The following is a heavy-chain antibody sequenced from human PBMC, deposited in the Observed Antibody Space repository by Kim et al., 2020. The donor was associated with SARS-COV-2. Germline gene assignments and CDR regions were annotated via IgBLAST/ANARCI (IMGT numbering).Heavy chain of an antibody. D-gene: IGHD3-10*01. V-gene: IGHV7-4-1*02. CDR3: ARGPIVRATDLVGY. CDR1: GYTFTSYA. J-gene: IGHJ4*02. CDR2: INTNTGNP. Sequence: ASVKVSCKASGYTFTSYAMNWVRQAPGQGLEWMAWINTNTGNPTYAQGFTGRFVFSLDTSVSTAYLQISSLKAEDTAVYYCARGPIVRATDLVGYWGQGTLVTVSS.